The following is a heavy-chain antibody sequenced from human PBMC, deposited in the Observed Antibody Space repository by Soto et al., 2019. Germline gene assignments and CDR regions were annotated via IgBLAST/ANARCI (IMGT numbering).Heavy chain of an antibody. D-gene: IGHD3-22*01. CDR1: GFTFSTYW. CDR2: IKTDGTYA. Sequence: EVQLVESGGDLVQPGGSLRLSCAASGFTFSTYWMHWVRQAPGKGLLWVSRIKTDGTYATYADSVKGRFTISRDNAKNTLYLQMHSLRGEDAAVYYCAAGGSGYYANWGQGTLVTVSS. CDR3: AAGGSGYYAN. J-gene: IGHJ4*02. V-gene: IGHV3-74*01.